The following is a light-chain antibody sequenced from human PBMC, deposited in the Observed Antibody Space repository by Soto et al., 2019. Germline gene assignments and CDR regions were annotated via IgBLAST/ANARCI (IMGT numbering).Light chain of an antibody. CDR1: SNDVGLYNY. Sequence: QSVLTQPASVSGSPGQSITISCTGTSNDVGLYNYVSWYQQHPGKAPKLMIYDVTERPSGVSNRFSGSKSGNTASLTISGLQAEDEGDYYCSSYTISNTYVFGTGTKVTVL. V-gene: IGLV2-14*03. CDR3: SSYTISNTYV. CDR2: DVT. J-gene: IGLJ1*01.